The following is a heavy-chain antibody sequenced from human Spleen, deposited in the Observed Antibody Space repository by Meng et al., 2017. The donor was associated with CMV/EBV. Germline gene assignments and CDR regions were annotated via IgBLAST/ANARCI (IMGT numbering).Heavy chain of an antibody. CDR3: ARGDCSSTSCRRRDGMDV. CDR1: GFTFSSYS. D-gene: IGHD2-2*01. CDR2: ISSSSSYI. Sequence: GGSLRLSCAASGFTFSSYSMNWVRQAPGKGLEWVSSISSSSSYIYYADSVKGRFTISRDNAKNSLYLQMNSLRAEDTAVYYCARGDCSSTSCRRRDGMDVWGQGTTVTVSS. J-gene: IGHJ6*02. V-gene: IGHV3-21*01.